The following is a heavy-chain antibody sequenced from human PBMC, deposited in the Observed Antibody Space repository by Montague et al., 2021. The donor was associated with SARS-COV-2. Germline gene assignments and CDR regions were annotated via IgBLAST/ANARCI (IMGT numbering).Heavy chain of an antibody. CDR3: TSGRKGNYNVMDV. V-gene: IGHV6-1*01. CDR2: TYYRSKWYN. J-gene: IGHJ6*02. Sequence: CAISGDSVSSNSATWNWVRQSPSRGLEWLGRTYYRSKWYNDYAVSVRGRITINPDTSKNQFSLQLNSVTPEDTAIYYCTSGRKGNYNVMDVRGQGTTVNGSS. D-gene: IGHD1-1*01. CDR1: GDSVSSNSAT.